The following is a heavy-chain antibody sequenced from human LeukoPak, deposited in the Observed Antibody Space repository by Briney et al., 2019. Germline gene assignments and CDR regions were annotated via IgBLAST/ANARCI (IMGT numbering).Heavy chain of an antibody. J-gene: IGHJ4*02. V-gene: IGHV3-23*01. CDR1: GFNFGSYS. D-gene: IGHD3-10*01. Sequence: QTGGSLRLSCAASGFNFGSYSMTWVRQAPGKGLEWVSVISADSATTFYADSVKGRFTISRDNAKNTVFLQMSSLRAEDTALYYCARKSASGSYPLDYWGQGTLVTVSS. CDR2: ISADSATT. CDR3: ARKSASGSYPLDY.